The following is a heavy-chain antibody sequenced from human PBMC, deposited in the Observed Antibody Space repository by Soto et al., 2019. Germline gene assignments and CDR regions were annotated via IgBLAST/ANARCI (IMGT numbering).Heavy chain of an antibody. CDR2: INPNSGGT. J-gene: IGHJ6*02. CDR3: AREYIAAAGTSNYYYGMDV. Sequence: EASVKVSCKTSGYTFTGYGISWVRQAPGQGLEWMGWINPNSGGTNYAQKFQGWVTMTRDTSISTAYMELSRLRSDDTAVYYCAREYIAAAGTSNYYYGMDVWGQGTTVTVSS. CDR1: GYTFTGYG. V-gene: IGHV1-2*04. D-gene: IGHD6-13*01.